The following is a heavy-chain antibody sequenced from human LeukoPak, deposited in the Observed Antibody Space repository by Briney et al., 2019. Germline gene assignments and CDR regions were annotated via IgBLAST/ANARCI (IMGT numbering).Heavy chain of an antibody. CDR3: ASSYYYGSGSYYIYYYGMDV. Sequence: GGSLRLSCAASGFTFSSYAMSWSRQAPGRGLEGVSAISGSGGRTYYADSMKGRFTISRDNSKNPLYLQMNSLRAEDTAVYYCASSYYYGSGSYYIYYYGMDVWGQGTTVTVSS. CDR2: ISGSGGRT. D-gene: IGHD3-10*01. CDR1: GFTFSSYA. J-gene: IGHJ6*02. V-gene: IGHV3-23*01.